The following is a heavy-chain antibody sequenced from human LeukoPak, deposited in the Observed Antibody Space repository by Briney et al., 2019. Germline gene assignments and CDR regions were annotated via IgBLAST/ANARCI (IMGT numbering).Heavy chain of an antibody. J-gene: IGHJ4*02. CDR2: IYTGGST. Sequence: GGSLRLSCAASGFTVSSNYMSWVRQAPGKGLEWVSVIYTGGSTYYADSVKGRFTISRHNSKNTLYLQMNSLRPEDTAVYYCARRVDGYNYYLFDYWGQGTPVTVSS. D-gene: IGHD5-24*01. CDR1: GFTVSSNY. V-gene: IGHV3-53*04. CDR3: ARRVDGYNYYLFDY.